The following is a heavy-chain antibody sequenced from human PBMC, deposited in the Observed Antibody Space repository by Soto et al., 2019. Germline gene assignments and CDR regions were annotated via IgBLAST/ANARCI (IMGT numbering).Heavy chain of an antibody. D-gene: IGHD3-3*02. V-gene: IGHV3-30-3*01. CDR2: ISYDGSNK. CDR3: ARDMAKLAALNWFDP. Sequence: GGSLRLSCAASGFTFSSYAMHWVRQAPGKGLEWVAVISYDGSNKYYADSVKGRFTISRDNSKNTLYLQMNSLRAEDTAVYYCARDMAKLAALNWFDPWGQGTLVTVSS. J-gene: IGHJ5*02. CDR1: GFTFSSYA.